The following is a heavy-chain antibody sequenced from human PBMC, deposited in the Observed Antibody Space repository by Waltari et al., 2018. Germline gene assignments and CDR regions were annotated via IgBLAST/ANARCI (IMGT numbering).Heavy chain of an antibody. V-gene: IGHV1-69*05. CDR3: ARVPVVGATDYYYMDV. CDR2: IIPIFGTA. D-gene: IGHD1-26*01. Sequence: QVQLVQSGAEVKKPGSSVKVSCKASGGTFGSYAISWVRQAPGQGLEWMGGIIPIFGTANYAQKFQGRVTITTDESTSTAYMELSSLRSEDTAVYYCARVPVVGATDYYYMDVWGKGTTVTVSS. J-gene: IGHJ6*03. CDR1: GGTFGSYA.